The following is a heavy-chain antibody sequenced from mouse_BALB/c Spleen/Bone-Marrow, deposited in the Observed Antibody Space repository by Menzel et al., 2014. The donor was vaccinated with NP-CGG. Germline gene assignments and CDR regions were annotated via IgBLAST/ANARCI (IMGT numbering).Heavy chain of an antibody. CDR1: GFTFSSYG. CDR2: INSNGGST. Sequence: EVHLVESGGGLVQPGGSLKLSCAASGFTFSSYGMSWVRQTPDKRLELVATINSNGGSTYYPDSVKGRFTISRDNAKNTLYLQMSSLKSEDTAMYYCARVWYFDYWGQGTSVTVSS. CDR3: ARVWYFDY. V-gene: IGHV5-6-3*01. J-gene: IGHJ2*03.